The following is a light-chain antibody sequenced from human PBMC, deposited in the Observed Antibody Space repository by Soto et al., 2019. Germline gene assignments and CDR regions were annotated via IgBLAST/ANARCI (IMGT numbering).Light chain of an antibody. CDR1: SSDVGDYNY. CDR3: RSYTSSTSWV. V-gene: IGLV2-14*03. J-gene: IGLJ3*02. Sequence: QSVLTQPASVSGSPGQSITISCTGTSSDVGDYNYVSWYQHHPGKAPKVMIYDVSNPPSGISHRFSGSKSGNTASLTISGLQDEDEDDYYCRSYTSSTSWVFGGGTKLTVL. CDR2: DVS.